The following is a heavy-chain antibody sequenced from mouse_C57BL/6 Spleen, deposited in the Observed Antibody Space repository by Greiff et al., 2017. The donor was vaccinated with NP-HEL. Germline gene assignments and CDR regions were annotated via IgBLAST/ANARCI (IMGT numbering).Heavy chain of an antibody. J-gene: IGHJ2*01. CDR2: IHPNSGST. Sequence: QVQLQQPGAELVKPGASVQLSCKASGYTFTSYWMHWVKQRPGQGLEWIGMIHPNSGSTNYNEKFKSKGTLTVEKSSSTAYMQLRSLTSADSAVSYVARTGPYGSSYGCDYWGQGTTLPVPS. D-gene: IGHD1-1*01. CDR1: GYTFTSYW. V-gene: IGHV1-64*01. CDR3: ARTGPYGSSYGCDY.